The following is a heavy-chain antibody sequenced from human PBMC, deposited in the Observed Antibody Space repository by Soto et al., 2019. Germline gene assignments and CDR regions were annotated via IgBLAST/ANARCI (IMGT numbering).Heavy chain of an antibody. J-gene: IGHJ6*02. Sequence: SETLSLTCTVSGGSISSRNCYWGWIRQPPGKGLEWITTISYSGSTYYNPSLKSRVTISVDTSKNQFSLKLTSVTAADTAVYYCVGLILWQLRENYNHYGMAFGAQGPTVTVSS. V-gene: IGHV4-39*01. D-gene: IGHD6-6*01. CDR1: GGSISSRNCY. CDR2: ISYSGST. CDR3: VGLILWQLRENYNHYGMAF.